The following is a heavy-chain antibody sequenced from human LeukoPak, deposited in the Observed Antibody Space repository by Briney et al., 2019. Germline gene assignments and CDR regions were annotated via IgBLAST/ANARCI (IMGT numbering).Heavy chain of an antibody. CDR2: ISSSGSTI. Sequence: GGSLRLSCAASGFTFSDYYMSWIRQAPGKGLEWVSYISSSGSTIYYADSVKGRFTISRDNAKNSLYLQMNSLRAEDTAVYYCARDRSIFGVVIACYCYCMDVWGQGTTVTVSS. V-gene: IGHV3-11*01. D-gene: IGHD3-3*01. CDR1: GFTFSDYY. CDR3: ARDRSIFGVVIACYCYCMDV. J-gene: IGHJ6*02.